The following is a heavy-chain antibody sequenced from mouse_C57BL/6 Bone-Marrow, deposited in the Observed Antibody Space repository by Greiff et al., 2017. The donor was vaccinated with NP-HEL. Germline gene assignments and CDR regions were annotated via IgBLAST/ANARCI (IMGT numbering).Heavy chain of an antibody. D-gene: IGHD1-1*01. CDR1: GYSFTGYY. V-gene: IGHV1-42*01. J-gene: IGHJ2*01. Sequence: VQLQQSGPELVKPGASVKISCKASGYSFTGYYMNWVKQSPEKSLEWIGEINPSTGGTTYNQKFKAKATLTVDKSSSTADMQLKSLTSEDSAVYYCARDYGSSLDYWGQGTTLTVSS. CDR2: INPSTGGT. CDR3: ARDYGSSLDY.